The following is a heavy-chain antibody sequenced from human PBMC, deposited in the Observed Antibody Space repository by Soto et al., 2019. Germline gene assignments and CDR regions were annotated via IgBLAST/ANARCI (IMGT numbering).Heavy chain of an antibody. CDR3: ERGAWSTTSPVEWVDP. D-gene: IGHD2-2*01. V-gene: IGHV3-74*01. J-gene: IGHJ5*02. Sequence: GGSLRLSCAASGFTFTTYWMHWVRQAPGKGLVWVSRISGDGSSTDYADSVKGRFTISRDNAKNTLYLQMNSLRAEDTAVYYCERGAWSTTSPVEWVDPWGQGTLVTVSS. CDR2: ISGDGSST. CDR1: GFTFTTYW.